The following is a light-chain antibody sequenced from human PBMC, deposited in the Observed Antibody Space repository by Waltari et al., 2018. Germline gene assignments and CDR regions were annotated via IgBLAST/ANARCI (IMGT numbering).Light chain of an antibody. CDR2: QDN. CDR1: KRDIGTYDL. Sequence: QSALTQPASVSGSPGQSITISCSGTKRDIGTYDLVSWYQHHPGKAPKFIIYQDNKRPSGVSNRFSGSKSGNTASLTVSGLQAEDEADYYCCAYAGSYTYVFGGGTKVTV. CDR3: CAYAGSYTYV. V-gene: IGLV2-23*01. J-gene: IGLJ1*01.